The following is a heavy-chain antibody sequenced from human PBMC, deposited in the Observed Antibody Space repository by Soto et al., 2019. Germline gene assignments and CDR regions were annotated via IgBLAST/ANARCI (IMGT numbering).Heavy chain of an antibody. CDR2: IYHSGKT. V-gene: IGHV4-38-2*01. CDR3: ARVKFAGRGGFDY. Sequence: SETLSLTCAVSGYSISLGYYWGWIRQPPGKGLEWIGSIYHSGKTYYNPSLKSRVSISLDTSKNNFSLELTSVTAADTAVYYCARVKFAGRGGFDYWGRGTLVTVSS. D-gene: IGHD2-15*01. CDR1: GYSISLGYY. J-gene: IGHJ4*02.